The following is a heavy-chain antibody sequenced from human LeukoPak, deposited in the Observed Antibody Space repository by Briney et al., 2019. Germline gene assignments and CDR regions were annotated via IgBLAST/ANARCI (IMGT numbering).Heavy chain of an antibody. CDR1: GFTFRNYW. D-gene: IGHD3-22*01. CDR2: IKQDGSEK. J-gene: IGHJ3*02. Sequence: GGSLRLSCAASGFTFRNYWMSWVRQAPGKGLEWVANIKQDGSEKYYVDSVKGRFTISRDNAKNSLYLQMNSLRAEDTAVYYCARDPFSYDSSEMDAFDIWGQGTMVTVSS. CDR3: ARDPFSYDSSEMDAFDI. V-gene: IGHV3-7*01.